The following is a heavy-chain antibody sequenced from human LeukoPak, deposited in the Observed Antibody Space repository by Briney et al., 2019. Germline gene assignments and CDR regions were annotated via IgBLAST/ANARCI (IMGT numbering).Heavy chain of an antibody. CDR2: QSGSGHNT. D-gene: IGHD2/OR15-2a*01. J-gene: IGHJ5*02. CDR1: GFTIENHV. Sequence: AGGSLRLSCEASGFTIENHVMTWVRQPPGKGPDWVASQSGSGHNTYYSESVRGRFAISRDNSKNTVFLQMNSLRVEDTAIYYCATDWTLRGVPTFFDPWGQGTVVSVSS. CDR3: ATDWTLRGVPTFFDP. V-gene: IGHV3-23*01.